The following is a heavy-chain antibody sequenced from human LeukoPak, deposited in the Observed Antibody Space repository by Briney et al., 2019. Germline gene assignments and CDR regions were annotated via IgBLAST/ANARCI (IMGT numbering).Heavy chain of an antibody. Sequence: SQTLSPTCSVSGDSTSTEDSWWGWIRHPPGRGLEWVGSIFYSESTYYNGSVKRRLTIYVDTSKNQFSLKLSSVTDADTAVYFYARQRGHSRWAFDIWGQGRMVTVSS. CDR1: GDSTSTEDSW. CDR2: IFYSEST. V-gene: IGHV4-39*01. D-gene: IGHD1-26*01. CDR3: ARQRGHSRWAFDI. J-gene: IGHJ3*02.